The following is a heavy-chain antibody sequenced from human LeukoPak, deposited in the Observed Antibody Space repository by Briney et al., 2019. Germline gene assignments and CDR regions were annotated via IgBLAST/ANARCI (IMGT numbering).Heavy chain of an antibody. CDR1: GGSISSYY. Sequence: SETLSLTCTVSGGSISSYYWSWIRQPAGKGLEGIGRIYTSGTTNYNPSLKSRVTMSVDTSKNQFSLKLSSVTAADTAVYYCARDSSWTTGSPFDPWGQGTLVTVSS. CDR2: IYTSGTT. CDR3: ARDSSWTTGSPFDP. V-gene: IGHV4-4*07. J-gene: IGHJ5*02. D-gene: IGHD2-8*02.